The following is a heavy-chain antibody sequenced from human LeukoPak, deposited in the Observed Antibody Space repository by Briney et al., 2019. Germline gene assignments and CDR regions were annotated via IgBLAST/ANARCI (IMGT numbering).Heavy chain of an antibody. Sequence: PSETLSLTCAVYGGSFSGYYWSWIRQPPGKGLEWIGEINHSGSTDYNPSLKSRVTISVDTSKNQFSLKLSSVTAADTAVYYCGRGPRLEGAATRWRYYYYYMDVWGKGTTVTVSS. CDR2: INHSGST. CDR3: GRGPRLEGAATRWRYYYYYMDV. V-gene: IGHV4-34*01. J-gene: IGHJ6*03. CDR1: GGSFSGYY. D-gene: IGHD2-15*01.